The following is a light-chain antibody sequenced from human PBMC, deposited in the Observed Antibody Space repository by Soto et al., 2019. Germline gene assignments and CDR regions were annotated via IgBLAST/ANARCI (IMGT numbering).Light chain of an antibody. CDR3: SSYTSRGTWV. CDR1: SSDVGRYNF. V-gene: IGLV2-14*01. J-gene: IGLJ3*02. Sequence: QSALTQPASVSGSPGQSITISCTGSSSDVGRYNFVSWYRQDPGIAPKLVISGVTNRPSGLSNRFSGSKSGNTASLTISGLQAEDEADYYCSSYTSRGTWVFGGGTKVTVL. CDR2: GVT.